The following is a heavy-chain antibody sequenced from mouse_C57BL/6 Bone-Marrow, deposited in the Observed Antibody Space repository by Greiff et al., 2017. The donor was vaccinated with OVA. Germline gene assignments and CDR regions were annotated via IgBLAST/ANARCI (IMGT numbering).Heavy chain of an antibody. V-gene: IGHV1-61*01. Sequence: QVQLQQPGAELVRPGSSVKLSCKASGYTFPSYWMDWVKQRPGQGLEWIGNIYPSDSETHYNQKFKDKATLTVDTSSRTAYMQPISLTSDDSSVCYCSRRGLPDWGQGTLVTVSA. D-gene: IGHD3-3*01. CDR2: IYPSDSET. CDR3: SRRGLPD. CDR1: GYTFPSYW. J-gene: IGHJ3*01.